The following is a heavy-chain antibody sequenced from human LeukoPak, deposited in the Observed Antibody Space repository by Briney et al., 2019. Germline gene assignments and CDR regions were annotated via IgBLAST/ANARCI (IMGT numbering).Heavy chain of an antibody. D-gene: IGHD3-16*02. J-gene: IGHJ4*02. V-gene: IGHV3-30*18. CDR2: ISYDGSNK. CDR1: GFTFSSYG. Sequence: GRSLRLSCAASGFTFSSYGMHWVRQAPGKGLEWVAVISYDGSNKYYADSVKGRFTTSRDNSKNTLYLQMNSLRAEDTAVYYCAKTFGGVIVQYYFDYWGQGTLVTVSS. CDR3: AKTFGGVIVQYYFDY.